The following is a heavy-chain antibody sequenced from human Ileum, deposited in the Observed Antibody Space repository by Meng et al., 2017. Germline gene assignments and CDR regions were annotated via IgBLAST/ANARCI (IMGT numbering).Heavy chain of an antibody. V-gene: IGHV4-61*08. Sequence: QVRLQESGPGSVRPSEPLAPICAVSGGSVSSSGYQWGWIRQPPGKGLEWIGYASTNYNPSPKSRVTISVDTSKNQFSLKLTSVTAADTAVYYCARDHWGSLDYWGQGVLVTVSS. CDR3: ARDHWGSLDY. D-gene: IGHD7-27*01. CDR2: AST. CDR1: GGSVSSSGYQ. J-gene: IGHJ4*02.